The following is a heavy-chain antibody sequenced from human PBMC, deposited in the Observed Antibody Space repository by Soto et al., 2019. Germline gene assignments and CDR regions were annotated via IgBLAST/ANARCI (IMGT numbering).Heavy chain of an antibody. Sequence: GESLKISCAASGFTFSSYWMSWVRQAPGKGLEWVANIKQDGSEKYYVDSVKGRFTISRDNAKNSLYLQMNSLRAEDTAVYYCARDRGGTTIFQGWFDPWGQGTLVTVSS. CDR1: GFTFSSYW. CDR2: IKQDGSEK. J-gene: IGHJ5*02. D-gene: IGHD1-7*01. CDR3: ARDRGGTTIFQGWFDP. V-gene: IGHV3-7*01.